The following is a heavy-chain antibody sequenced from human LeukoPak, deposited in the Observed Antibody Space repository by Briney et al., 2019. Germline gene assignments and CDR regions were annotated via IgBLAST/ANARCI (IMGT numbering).Heavy chain of an antibody. CDR2: IKTDGSTV. CDR1: GFTFSSYW. Sequence: GGSLRLSCTASGFTFSSYWMHWVRQAPGKGLVWVSHIKTDGSTVSYADSVKGRFTISRDNAKNTLYLQMNSLRAEDTAVYFCARAGFYNGLDYWDQGTLVTASS. CDR3: ARAGFYNGLDY. D-gene: IGHD2-8*01. J-gene: IGHJ4*02. V-gene: IGHV3-74*01.